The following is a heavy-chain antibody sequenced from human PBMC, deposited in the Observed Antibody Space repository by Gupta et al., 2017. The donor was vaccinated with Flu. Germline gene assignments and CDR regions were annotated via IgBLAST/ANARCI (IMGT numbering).Heavy chain of an antibody. CDR2: ISSSGSTI. J-gene: IGHJ6*02. D-gene: IGHD5-18*01. CDR1: GFTFSSYE. CDR3: ARRPGYRVYYYGMDV. V-gene: IGHV3-48*03. Sequence: EVQLVESGGGLVQPGGSLRPSCAASGFTFSSYEMNWVRQAPGKGLEWVSYISSSGSTIYYADSVKGRFTISRDNAKNSLYLQMNSLRAEDTAVYYCARRPGYRVYYYGMDVWGQGTTVTVSS.